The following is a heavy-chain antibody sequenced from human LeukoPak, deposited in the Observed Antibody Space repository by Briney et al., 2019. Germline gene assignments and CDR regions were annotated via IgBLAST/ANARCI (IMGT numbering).Heavy chain of an antibody. V-gene: IGHV3-23*01. CDR3: AKDNDFWSGHKTQNYFDY. Sequence: PGRSLRLSCAASGFTFSSYAMHWVRQAPGKGLEWVSAISGSGGSTYYADSVKGRFTISRDNSKNTLYLQMNSLRAEDTAVYYCAKDNDFWSGHKTQNYFDYWGQGTLVTVSS. D-gene: IGHD3-3*01. CDR2: ISGSGGST. J-gene: IGHJ4*02. CDR1: GFTFSSYA.